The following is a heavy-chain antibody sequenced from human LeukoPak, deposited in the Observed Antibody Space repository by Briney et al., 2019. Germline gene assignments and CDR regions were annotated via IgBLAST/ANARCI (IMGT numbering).Heavy chain of an antibody. V-gene: IGHV3-9*01. CDR1: GFIFGDYT. Sequence: GRSLRLSRAASGFIFGDYTLHRVRLPPGKGLEWVSGIGWHGGAIGYADSVKGRFTISRDNAKNSLYLQMNGLTAEDTALYYCAKDRSSRSSYGDAFDIWGQGTVVTVSS. CDR3: AKDRSSRSSYGDAFDI. J-gene: IGHJ3*02. CDR2: IGWHGGAI. D-gene: IGHD1-26*01.